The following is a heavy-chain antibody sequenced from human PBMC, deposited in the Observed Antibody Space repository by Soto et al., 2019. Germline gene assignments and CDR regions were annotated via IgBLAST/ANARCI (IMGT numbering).Heavy chain of an antibody. CDR3: ARTRLMVYARSPGPYFDY. CDR2: IYHSGST. J-gene: IGHJ4*02. CDR1: GGSISGGGYS. Sequence: SETLSLTYAVSGGSISGGGYSWSWIRQPPGKGLEWIGYIYHSGSTYYNPSLKSRVTISVDRSKNQFSLKLSSVTAADTAVYYCARTRLMVYARSPGPYFDYWGQGTLVTVSS. D-gene: IGHD2-8*01. V-gene: IGHV4-30-2*01.